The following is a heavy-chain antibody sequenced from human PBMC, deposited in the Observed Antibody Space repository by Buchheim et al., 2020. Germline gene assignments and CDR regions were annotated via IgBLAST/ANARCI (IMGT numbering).Heavy chain of an antibody. D-gene: IGHD1-26*01. CDR2: IDADGSTT. V-gene: IGHV3-74*01. CDR3: ARGYRGTYRIDY. CDR1: GFTFSNYW. J-gene: IGHJ4*02. Sequence: EVQLVESGGGLVQPGGSLRLSCTASGFTFSNYWMQWVRQSPGKGLVWVSRIDADGSTTSYADSVQGRFTISRDNAKNAPHLQLKSLRAEDTAVYYCARGYRGTYRIDYWGQGTL.